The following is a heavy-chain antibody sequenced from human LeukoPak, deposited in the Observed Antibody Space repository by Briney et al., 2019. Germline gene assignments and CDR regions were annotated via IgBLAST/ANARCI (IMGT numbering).Heavy chain of an antibody. CDR3: ARDRSCSGGSCFPFSYYYYGMDV. CDR2: ISAYNGNT. V-gene: IGHV1-18*04. Sequence: ASVKVSCKASGYTFTGYYMHWVRQAPGQGLECMGWISAYNGNTNYAQKLQGRVTMTTDTSTSTAYMELRSLRSDDTTVYYCARDRSCSGGSCFPFSYYYYGMDVWGQGTTVTVSS. CDR1: GYTFTGYY. D-gene: IGHD2-15*01. J-gene: IGHJ6*02.